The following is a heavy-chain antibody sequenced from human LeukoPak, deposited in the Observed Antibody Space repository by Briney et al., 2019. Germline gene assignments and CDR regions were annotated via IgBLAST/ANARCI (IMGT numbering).Heavy chain of an antibody. D-gene: IGHD5-12*01. CDR2: IYYSGST. CDR3: ARQRGGYITGY. CDR1: GGSISSSSYY. Sequence: SETLSLTCTVSGGSISSSSYYWGWIRQPPGKGLEWIGSIYYSGSTYYNPSLKSRVTISVDTSKNQFSLKLSSVTAADTAVYYCARQRGGYITGYWGQGTLVTVSS. J-gene: IGHJ4*02. V-gene: IGHV4-39*07.